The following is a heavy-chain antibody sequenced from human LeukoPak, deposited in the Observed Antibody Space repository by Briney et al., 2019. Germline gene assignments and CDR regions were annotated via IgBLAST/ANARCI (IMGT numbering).Heavy chain of an antibody. Sequence: GGSLRLSCAASGFTFSSYGMNWVRQAPGKGLEWISYISPNSSTIYYPDSVKGRLTVSRDNAKNSLYLQMDSLRAEDTAMYYCARAGNYYDSSGEPNWFDPWGQGTLVTVSS. CDR3: ARAGNYYDSSGEPNWFDP. CDR1: GFTFSSYG. V-gene: IGHV3-48*04. J-gene: IGHJ5*02. D-gene: IGHD3-22*01. CDR2: ISPNSSTI.